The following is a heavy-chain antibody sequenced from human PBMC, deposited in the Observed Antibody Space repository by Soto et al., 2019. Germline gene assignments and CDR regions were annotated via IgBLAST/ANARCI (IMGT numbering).Heavy chain of an antibody. V-gene: IGHV5-51*01. J-gene: IGHJ3*02. CDR1: GYSFTSYW. Sequence: GESLKISCKGSGYSFTSYWIGWVRQMPGKGLEWMGIIYPGDSDTRYSPSFQGQVTISADKSISPAYLQWSSLKASDTAMYYCATNSGYYDSSGYYYISHAFDIWGQGTMVTVSS. D-gene: IGHD3-22*01. CDR2: IYPGDSDT. CDR3: ATNSGYYDSSGYYYISHAFDI.